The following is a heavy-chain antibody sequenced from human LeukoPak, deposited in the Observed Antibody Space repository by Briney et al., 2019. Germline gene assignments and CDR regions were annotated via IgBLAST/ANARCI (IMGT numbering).Heavy chain of an antibody. CDR1: GYSFISYW. J-gene: IGHJ4*02. CDR3: ARRYSGYDY. Sequence: GESLKISCKDSGYSFISYWIGWVRQMPGKGLELMGIIYPGDSDARYSPSFQGQVTISANKSISTAYLQWSSLKASDTAMYYCARRYSGYDYWGQGTLVTVSS. CDR2: IYPGDSDA. V-gene: IGHV5-51*01. D-gene: IGHD5-12*01.